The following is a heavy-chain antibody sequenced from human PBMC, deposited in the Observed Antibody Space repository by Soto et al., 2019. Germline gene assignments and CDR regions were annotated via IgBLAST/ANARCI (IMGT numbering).Heavy chain of an antibody. CDR1: GSTFSSYW. D-gene: IGHD2-2*01. Sequence: PGGSLRLSCAASGSTFSSYWMHWVRQAPGKGLVWVSRINSDGSSTSYADSVKGRFTISRDNAKNTLYLQMNSLRAEDTAVYYCAWGGSSARYYYYGMDVWGQGTTVTVSS. CDR2: INSDGSST. V-gene: IGHV3-74*01. CDR3: AWGGSSARYYYYGMDV. J-gene: IGHJ6*02.